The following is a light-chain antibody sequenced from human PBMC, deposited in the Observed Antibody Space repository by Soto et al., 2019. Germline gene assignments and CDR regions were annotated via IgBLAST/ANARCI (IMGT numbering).Light chain of an antibody. CDR3: SSYKSTSTYV. J-gene: IGLJ1*01. V-gene: IGLV2-14*03. CDR2: DVS. Sequence: QSALTQPDSVSGSPGQSVAISCTAASSDIGNYNYVSWYQQRPGKVPKPIIHDVSDRPSGVSDRFSGSKSGNTASLTISGLQAEDEADYYCSSYKSTSTYVFGTGTKVTVL. CDR1: SSDIGNYNY.